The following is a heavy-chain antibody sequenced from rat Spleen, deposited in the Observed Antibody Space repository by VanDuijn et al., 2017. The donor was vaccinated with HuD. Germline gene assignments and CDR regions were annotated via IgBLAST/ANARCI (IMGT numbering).Heavy chain of an antibody. CDR2: IIYDGGRT. CDR3: ARQSYGSYDVMDA. Sequence: EVQLVESDGGLVQPGRSLKLSCAASGFTFSDYYMAWVRQAPRKGLEWVATIIYDGGRTYYRDSVKGRFTISSDNAKNTLYLQMDSLRSEDTATYYCARQSYGSYDVMDAWGQGASVTVSS. D-gene: IGHD1-3*01. J-gene: IGHJ4*01. V-gene: IGHV5S10*01. CDR1: GFTFSDYY.